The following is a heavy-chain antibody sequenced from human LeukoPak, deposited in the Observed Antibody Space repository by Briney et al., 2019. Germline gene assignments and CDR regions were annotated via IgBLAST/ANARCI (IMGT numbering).Heavy chain of an antibody. CDR1: GGSISSGGYY. V-gene: IGHV4-30-2*01. J-gene: IGHJ2*01. CDR3: ARDRPTYYDL. CDR2: IYHSGST. Sequence: PSETLSLTCTVSGGSISSGGYYWSWIRQPPGKGLEWIGCIYHSGSTYYNPSLKSRVTISVDRSKNQFSLKLSSVTAADTAVYYCARDRPTYYDLWGRGTLVTVSS. D-gene: IGHD3-10*01.